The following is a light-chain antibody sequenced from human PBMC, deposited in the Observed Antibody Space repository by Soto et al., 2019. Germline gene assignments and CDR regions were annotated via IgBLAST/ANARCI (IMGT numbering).Light chain of an antibody. Sequence: QSVLTQPPSVSEAPGQRVTISCTGSSSNIGAGYEAHWYQQVPGTAPKLLIYENNNRPSGVPDRFSGSKSGTSASLAITGLQAEDEAAHYCQSYDSSLSGYVFGTGTKVTVL. CDR1: SSNIGAGYE. CDR3: QSYDSSLSGYV. CDR2: ENN. V-gene: IGLV1-40*01. J-gene: IGLJ1*01.